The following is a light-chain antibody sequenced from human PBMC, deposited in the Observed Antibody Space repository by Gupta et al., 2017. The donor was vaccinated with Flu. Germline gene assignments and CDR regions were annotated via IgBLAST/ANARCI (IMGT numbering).Light chain of an antibody. V-gene: IGKV3-20*01. J-gene: IGKJ2*01. CDR1: QSANSSY. CDR2: GAS. CDR3: HQAGSSPDT. Sequence: DSLSLSPGERVTRSCRASQSANSSYLAWYQQKRGQAPRLLIYGASSRVTGIRDRFSGSGSATEFTLTISRLEREDFAVYCCHQAGSSPDTLGQGTKLEIK.